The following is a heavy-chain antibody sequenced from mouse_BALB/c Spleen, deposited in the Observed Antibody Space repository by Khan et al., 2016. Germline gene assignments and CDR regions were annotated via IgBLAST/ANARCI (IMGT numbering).Heavy chain of an antibody. Sequence: QIQLVQSGPELKKPGETVKISCKASGYTFTNYGMNWVKQAPGKGLKWMGWINTNTGEPTYAEEFKGRFAFSLETSASTAYLQINNRKNEDTATYCCAEDYYGSNCFAYWGQGTLVTVSA. CDR3: AEDYYGSNCFAY. J-gene: IGHJ3*01. CDR1: GYTFTNYG. CDR2: INTNTGEP. D-gene: IGHD1-1*01. V-gene: IGHV9-3*02.